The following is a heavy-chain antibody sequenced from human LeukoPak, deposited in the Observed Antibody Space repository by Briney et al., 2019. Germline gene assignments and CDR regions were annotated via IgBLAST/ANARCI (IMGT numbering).Heavy chain of an antibody. Sequence: PGGSLRLSCAASGFTFSSYWMHWVRQAPGKGLVWVSRIHSDGSSTSYADSVRGRFTISRDDAKSTLYLQMNSLRAEDTAVYYCAKDPLLYGSGSYYFDYWGQGTLVTVSS. V-gene: IGHV3-74*01. CDR1: GFTFSSYW. D-gene: IGHD3-10*01. CDR2: IHSDGSST. J-gene: IGHJ4*02. CDR3: AKDPLLYGSGSYYFDY.